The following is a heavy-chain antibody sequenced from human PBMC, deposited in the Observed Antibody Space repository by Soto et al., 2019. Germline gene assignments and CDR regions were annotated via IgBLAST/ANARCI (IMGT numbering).Heavy chain of an antibody. V-gene: IGHV1-69*13. Sequence: SVKVSCKASGGTFSSYAISWVRQAPGQGLEWMGGIIPIFGTANYAQKFQGRVTITADESTSTAYMELSSLRSEDTAVYYCARGGYDFWSGYYRYNWFDPWGQGTLVTVSS. CDR1: GGTFSSYA. D-gene: IGHD3-3*01. J-gene: IGHJ5*02. CDR3: ARGGYDFWSGYYRYNWFDP. CDR2: IIPIFGTA.